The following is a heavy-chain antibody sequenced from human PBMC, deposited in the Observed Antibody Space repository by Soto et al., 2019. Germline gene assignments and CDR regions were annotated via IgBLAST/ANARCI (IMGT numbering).Heavy chain of an antibody. CDR1: RCTFPMYG. V-gene: IGHV1-18*01. CDR3: ARMVEGFAARPKYFDY. Sequence: GAAVKVPFKASRCTFPMYGRICMGQAPGQGLGLMGWISAYDGKTNYAQKVQGRVSVTTDTSTSTDYMELSSLRSDDTAVYYCARMVEGFAARPKYFDYWGQGTLVTVSS. D-gene: IGHD2-2*02. CDR2: ISAYDGKT. J-gene: IGHJ4*02.